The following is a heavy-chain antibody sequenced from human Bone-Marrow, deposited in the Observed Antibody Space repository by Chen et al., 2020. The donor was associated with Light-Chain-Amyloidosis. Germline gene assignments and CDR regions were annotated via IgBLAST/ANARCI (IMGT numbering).Heavy chain of an antibody. V-gene: IGHV5-51*01. CDR1: EYTFPNYW. D-gene: IGHD5-12*01. Sequence: EVQLEQSGPEVQKPGEPLKLSCKGSEYTFPNYWIGWVRQMPGKGLEWLGVIYPDDSDARYSPSLEGQVTISADKSIATAYLQWRSLKASDTAMYYCARRRDGYNFDYWGQGTLVTVSS. CDR3: ARRRDGYNFDY. J-gene: IGHJ4*02. CDR2: IYPDDSDA.